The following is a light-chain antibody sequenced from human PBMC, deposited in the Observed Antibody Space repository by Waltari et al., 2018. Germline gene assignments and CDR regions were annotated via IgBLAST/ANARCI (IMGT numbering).Light chain of an antibody. CDR3: QNYERLPAT. CDR1: QSIGIY. Sequence: EIVLTQSPGTLSLSPGERATLSCRASQSIGIYVAWYQQKSGQAPRLLIYHASSRATGIPDRFSGSGSGTDFSLTISRLEPEDFAVYYCQNYERLPATFGQGTKVEIK. V-gene: IGKV3-20*01. CDR2: HAS. J-gene: IGKJ1*01.